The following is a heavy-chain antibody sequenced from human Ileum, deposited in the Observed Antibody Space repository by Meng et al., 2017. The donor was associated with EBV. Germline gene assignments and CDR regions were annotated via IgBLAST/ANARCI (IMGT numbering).Heavy chain of an antibody. CDR2: ISHDGSGA. CDR3: ARADPLTAAAN. D-gene: IGHD6-13*01. V-gene: IGHV3-74*01. J-gene: IGHJ4*02. Sequence: QLGQSGGELCQAWGALRLSCGAVVSDFSNYWLHWVRLAPGKGLVWVSRISHDGSGANYADFVEGLFTISRDNAKNTLFLQMNSLRAEDTAVYYCARADPLTAAANWGQGTLVTVSS. CDR1: VSDFSNYW.